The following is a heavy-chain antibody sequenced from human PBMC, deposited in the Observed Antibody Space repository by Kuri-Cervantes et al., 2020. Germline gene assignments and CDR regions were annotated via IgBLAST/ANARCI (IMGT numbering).Heavy chain of an antibody. CDR3: ARSKDRLGYGWFDP. J-gene: IGHJ5*02. CDR2: SNAGNGNT. CDR1: GYTFTGYY. Sequence: ASVKVSCKASGYTFTGYYIHWVRQAPGQGLEWMGWSNAGNGNTKYSQEFQGRVTITRDTSASTAYMELSSLRSEDTAVYYCARSKDRLGYGWFDPWGQGTLVTVSS. V-gene: IGHV1-3*02. D-gene: IGHD5-12*01.